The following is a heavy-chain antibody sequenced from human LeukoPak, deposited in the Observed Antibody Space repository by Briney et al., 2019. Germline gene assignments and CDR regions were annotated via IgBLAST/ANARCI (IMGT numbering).Heavy chain of an antibody. V-gene: IGHV4-34*01. Sequence: PSETLSLTCAVYGGSFSGYYWSWIRQPPGKGLEWIGEINHSGSTNYNPSLKSRVTISVDTSKNQFSLKLSSVTAADTAVYYCARDFFYDFWSGPHFDYWGQGTLVTVSS. CDR3: ARDFFYDFWSGPHFDY. J-gene: IGHJ4*02. CDR2: INHSGST. D-gene: IGHD3-3*01. CDR1: GGSFSGYY.